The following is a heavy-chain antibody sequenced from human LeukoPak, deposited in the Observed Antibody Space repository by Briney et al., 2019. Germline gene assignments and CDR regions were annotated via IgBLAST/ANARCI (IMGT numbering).Heavy chain of an antibody. D-gene: IGHD1-26*01. CDR1: GFTFSSYE. Sequence: GGSLRLSCAASGFTFSSYEMNWVRQAPGKGLEWVSYISTDSDSIYYADSVKGRFTISRDNAKNSLYLQMNSLRDEDTAVYYCAIDAWDLPLDAFDIWGQGTMVTVSS. CDR3: AIDAWDLPLDAFDI. V-gene: IGHV3-48*02. J-gene: IGHJ3*02. CDR2: ISTDSDSI.